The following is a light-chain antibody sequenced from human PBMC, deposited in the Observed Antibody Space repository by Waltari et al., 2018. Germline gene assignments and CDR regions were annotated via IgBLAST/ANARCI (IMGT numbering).Light chain of an antibody. V-gene: IGKV3-20*01. CDR1: QTISGSW. CDR3: QQYDGSSVT. J-gene: IGKJ4*01. Sequence: TQSPSSLSASVGDRATLSCRASQTISGSWLTWYQRKPGQAPRLLIYGASSRATGIPVRFSGSGSGTDFTLTISRLEPEDSAVYYCQQYDGSSVTFGGGTKVEVK. CDR2: GAS.